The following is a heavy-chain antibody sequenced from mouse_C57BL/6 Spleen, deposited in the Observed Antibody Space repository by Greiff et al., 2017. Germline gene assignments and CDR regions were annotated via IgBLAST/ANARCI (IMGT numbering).Heavy chain of an antibody. Sequence: VQLQQSGAVLARPGASVQMSCKTSGYTFTSYWMHWVKQRPGQGLEWIGAIYPGNSDTSYNQKFKGKAKLTAVTSASTAYMELSSLTNEDSAVYCCTREPVTTDYFDDWGQGTTLTVSS. CDR3: TREPVTTDYFDD. CDR1: GYTFTSYW. J-gene: IGHJ2*01. CDR2: IYPGNSDT. V-gene: IGHV1-5*01. D-gene: IGHD2-3*01.